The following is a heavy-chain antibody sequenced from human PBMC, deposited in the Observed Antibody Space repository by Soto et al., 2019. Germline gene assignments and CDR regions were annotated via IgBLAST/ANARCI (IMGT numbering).Heavy chain of an antibody. CDR2: IYYSGST. V-gene: IGHV4-59*01. CDR3: ARGGRFLEWLTHFDY. D-gene: IGHD3-3*01. J-gene: IGHJ4*02. CDR1: GGSISSYY. Sequence: QVQLQESGPGLVKPSETLSLTCTVSGGSISSYYWSWIRQPPGKGLEWIGYIYYSGSTNYNPSLKSRVTISVDTSKNQFPLKLSSVTAADTAVYYCARGGRFLEWLTHFDYWGQGTLVTVSS.